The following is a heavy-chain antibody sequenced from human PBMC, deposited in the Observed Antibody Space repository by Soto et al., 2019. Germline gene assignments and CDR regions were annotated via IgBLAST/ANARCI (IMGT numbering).Heavy chain of an antibody. V-gene: IGHV5-51*01. CDR3: AGGGVRGVITRTRDYYGMDV. CDR2: IYPGDSDT. CDR1: GYIFTTHW. D-gene: IGHD3-10*01. J-gene: IGHJ6*02. Sequence: GESLKISCKSSGYIFTTHWISWVRQMPGKGLEWMGIIYPGDSDTRYSPSFQGQVTISADKSISTAYLQWSSLKASDTAMYYCAGGGVRGVITRTRDYYGMDVWGQGTTVTVSS.